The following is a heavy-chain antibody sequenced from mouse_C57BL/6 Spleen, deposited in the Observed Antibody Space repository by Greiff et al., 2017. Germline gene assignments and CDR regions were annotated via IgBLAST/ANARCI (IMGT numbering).Heavy chain of an antibody. CDR2: FYPGSGSI. Sequence: QVQLQQSGAELVKPGASVKLSCKASGYTFTEYTIHWVKQRSGQGLEWIGWFYPGSGSIKYNEKFKDKATLTADKSSSTVDMELSRLTSEDAAVYCCARHDNPYYAMDYWGQGTSVTVAS. V-gene: IGHV1-62-2*01. CDR3: ARHDNPYYAMDY. J-gene: IGHJ4*01. CDR1: GYTFTEYT.